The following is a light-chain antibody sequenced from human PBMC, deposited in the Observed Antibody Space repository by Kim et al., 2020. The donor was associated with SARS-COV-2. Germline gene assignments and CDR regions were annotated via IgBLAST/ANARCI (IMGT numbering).Light chain of an antibody. V-gene: IGLV1-40*03. CDR3: QSYDSSLSGYWV. CDR1: SSNIGAGYD. CDR2: GNN. Sequence: VTLSCTGSSSNIGAGYDVHWYQQLPGSAPKLLIYGNNNRPSGVPDRFSGSQSGASASLAITGLQAEDEADYYCQSYDSSLSGYWVFGGGTKVTVL. J-gene: IGLJ3*02.